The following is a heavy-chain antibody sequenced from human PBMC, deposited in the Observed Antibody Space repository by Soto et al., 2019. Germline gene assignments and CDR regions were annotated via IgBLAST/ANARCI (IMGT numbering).Heavy chain of an antibody. CDR2: INPNSGGT. J-gene: IGHJ6*02. CDR3: ARDPHNYDYVWGSYRLGYYYYGMDV. CDR1: GYTFTGYY. D-gene: IGHD3-16*02. V-gene: IGHV1-2*02. Sequence: ASVKVSCKASGYTFTGYYMHWVRQAPGQGLEWMGWINPNSGGTNYAQKFQGRVTMTRDTSISTAYMELSRLRSDDTAVYYCARDPHNYDYVWGSYRLGYYYYGMDVWGQGTTVTVSS.